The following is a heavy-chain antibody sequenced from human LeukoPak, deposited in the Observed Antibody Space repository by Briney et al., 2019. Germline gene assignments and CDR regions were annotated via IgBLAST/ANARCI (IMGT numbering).Heavy chain of an antibody. V-gene: IGHV4-38-2*02. CDR3: ARLHSSGYYGNWFDP. D-gene: IGHD3-22*01. J-gene: IGHJ5*02. CDR1: GYSISSGYY. CDR2: IYHSGST. Sequence: SETLSLTCTVSGYSISSGYYWGWIRQPPGKGLEWIGSIYHSGSTYYNPSLKSRVTISVDTSKNQFSLKLSSVTAADTAVYYCARLHSSGYYGNWFDPWGQGTLVTVSS.